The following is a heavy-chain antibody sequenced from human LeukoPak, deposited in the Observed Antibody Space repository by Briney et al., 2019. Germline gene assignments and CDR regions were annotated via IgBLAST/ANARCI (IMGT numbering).Heavy chain of an antibody. V-gene: IGHV1-2*02. CDR3: ARYYYGPLDY. Sequence: WASVKVSCKASGYTFTGYYMHWVRQAPGQGLEWMGWINPNSGGTNYAQKFQGRVTITADKSTSTAYMELSSLRSEDTAVYYCARYYYGPLDYWGQGTLVTVSS. CDR2: INPNSGGT. CDR1: GYTFTGYY. J-gene: IGHJ4*02. D-gene: IGHD3-10*01.